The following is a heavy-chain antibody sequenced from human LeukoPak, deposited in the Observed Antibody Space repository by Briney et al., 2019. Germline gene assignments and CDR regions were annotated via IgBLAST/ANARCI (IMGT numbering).Heavy chain of an antibody. V-gene: IGHV5-51*01. CDR2: IYPGDSDT. J-gene: IGHJ4*02. Sequence: GESLKISCKGFGYSFTTSWIGWVRQMPGKGLDWMGIIYPGDSDTRYSPSFQGQVTISADKSISTAYLQWNRLKDSDTAMYYCASPITVPRGAIMFWGQGTLVTVSS. D-gene: IGHD3-10*01. CDR3: ASPITVPRGAIMF. CDR1: GYSFTTSW.